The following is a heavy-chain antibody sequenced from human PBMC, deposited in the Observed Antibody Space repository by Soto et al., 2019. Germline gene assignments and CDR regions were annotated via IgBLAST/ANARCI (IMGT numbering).Heavy chain of an antibody. J-gene: IGHJ4*02. CDR2: IYPGDSDT. V-gene: IGHV5-51*01. CDR1: SSSSYY. Sequence: SSSSYYWGWIRQPPGKGLEWMGIIYPGDSDTRYSPSFQGQVTISIDKSITTAYLQWSSLKASDTAMYYCARKDYWGQGTLVTVSS. CDR3: ARKDY.